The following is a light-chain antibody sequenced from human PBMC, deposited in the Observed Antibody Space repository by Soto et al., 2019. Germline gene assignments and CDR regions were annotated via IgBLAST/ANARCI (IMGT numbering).Light chain of an antibody. CDR2: GAS. CDR3: QQYGSSPPYT. CDR1: QSVSSSY. V-gene: IGKV3-20*01. Sequence: EIVLTQSPGTLSLSPGERATISCRASQSVSSSYLAWSQQKPGQAPRLLIYGASSRATGIPDRFSGSGSGTDFTLTISRLEPEDFAVYYCQQYGSSPPYTFGQGTKLAIK. J-gene: IGKJ2*01.